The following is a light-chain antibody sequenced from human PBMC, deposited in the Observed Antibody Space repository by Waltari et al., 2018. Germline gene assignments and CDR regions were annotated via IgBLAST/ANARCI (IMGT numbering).Light chain of an antibody. CDR3: QQYNRWPPIT. V-gene: IGKV3-15*01. CDR2: GAF. CDR1: QGISDN. Sequence: EIVMTQSPATLSVSPGERATLSCRASQGISDNLAWYQQKPGQAPMLRIYGAFTRATVIPARFTGSGSGTVFTLTISSLQSEDSAVYYCQQYNRWPPITFGQGTRLEIK. J-gene: IGKJ5*01.